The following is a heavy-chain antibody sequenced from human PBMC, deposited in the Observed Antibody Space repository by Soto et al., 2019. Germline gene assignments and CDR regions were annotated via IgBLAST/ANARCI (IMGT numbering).Heavy chain of an antibody. V-gene: IGHV1-69*13. Sequence: SXKVSFRASGGTXTSYAIGLVRQAPGQGLEWMGGIIPIFATANYAQKFQGRVMITVDESTTTAYMDLSSLRYEDTAVYYCARSVSFRYQLLKRGMDVWGQGTTGTVSS. CDR2: IIPIFATA. J-gene: IGHJ6*02. CDR1: GGTXTSYA. D-gene: IGHD2-2*01. CDR3: ARSVSFRYQLLKRGMDV.